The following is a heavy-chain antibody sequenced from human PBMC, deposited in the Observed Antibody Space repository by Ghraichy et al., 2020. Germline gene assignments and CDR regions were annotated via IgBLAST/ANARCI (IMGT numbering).Heavy chain of an antibody. CDR1: GGSLSGYY. D-gene: IGHD1-14*01. V-gene: IGHV4-59*08. Sequence: SQTLSLTCTVSGGSLSGYYWTWIRQPPGKGLEWIGYLYYTGSTNYNPSLKSRVTISVDTSKNQFSLKLSSVTAADTAVYYCARGSITYYYGMDVWGQGTTGTVSS. CDR3: ARGSITYYYGMDV. J-gene: IGHJ6*02. CDR2: LYYTGST.